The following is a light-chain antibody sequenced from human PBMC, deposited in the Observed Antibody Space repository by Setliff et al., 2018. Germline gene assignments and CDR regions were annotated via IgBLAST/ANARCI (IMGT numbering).Light chain of an antibody. CDR2: DVT. CDR3: CSYADTYISV. J-gene: IGLJ1*01. V-gene: IGLV2-11*01. CDR1: SSDVGRYNF. Sequence: QSALAQPRSVSGSPGQSVTISCTGTSSDVGRYNFVSWYQQHPGKAPKLIIYDVTKRPSGVPGRFSGSKSGNTASLTISGLQAEDEADYSCCSYADTYISVFGTGTKVTVL.